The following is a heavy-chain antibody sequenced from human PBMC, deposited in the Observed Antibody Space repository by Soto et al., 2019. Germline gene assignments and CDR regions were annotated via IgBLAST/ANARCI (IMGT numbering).Heavy chain of an antibody. V-gene: IGHV3-7*05. CDR1: GFTFSSYW. Sequence: EVQLVESGGGLVQPGGSLRLSCAASGFTFSSYWMSWVRQAPGKGLEWVANIKQDGSEKYYVDSVKGRFTISRDNAKNSLYLQMKSLRAEDTAVYYCARDPSLLAVAGFPPSDYYYYYGMDVWGQGTTVTVSS. CDR2: IKQDGSEK. J-gene: IGHJ6*02. D-gene: IGHD6-19*01. CDR3: ARDPSLLAVAGFPPSDYYYYYGMDV.